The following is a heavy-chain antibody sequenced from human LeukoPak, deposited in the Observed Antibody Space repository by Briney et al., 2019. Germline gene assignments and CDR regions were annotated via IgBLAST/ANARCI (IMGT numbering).Heavy chain of an antibody. CDR3: ARDRYYYDGNNWFDP. D-gene: IGHD3-22*01. CDR1: GGYIITSNHY. Sequence: SETLSLTCTLSGGYIITSNHYWGWVRQPPGKGLEWIGSVYSTGCTSTNPFFKSRVTISVDTSRNQFSLNLTSVTAADTAVYYCARDRYYYDGNNWFDPWGQGTLVTVSS. V-gene: IGHV4-39*07. J-gene: IGHJ5*02. CDR2: VYSTGCT.